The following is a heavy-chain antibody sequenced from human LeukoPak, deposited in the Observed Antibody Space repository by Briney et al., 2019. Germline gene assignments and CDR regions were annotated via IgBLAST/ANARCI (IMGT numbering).Heavy chain of an antibody. Sequence: GGSLRLSCAASGFTFSSYGMHWVRQAPGKGLDWVAFIRYDGSNKYYADSVKGRFTISRDISKNTLYLQMNSLRAEDTAVYYCASGYSSAWCFDFWGQGTLVTVSS. D-gene: IGHD6-19*01. J-gene: IGHJ4*02. CDR2: IRYDGSNK. V-gene: IGHV3-30*02. CDR3: ASGYSSAWCFDF. CDR1: GFTFSSYG.